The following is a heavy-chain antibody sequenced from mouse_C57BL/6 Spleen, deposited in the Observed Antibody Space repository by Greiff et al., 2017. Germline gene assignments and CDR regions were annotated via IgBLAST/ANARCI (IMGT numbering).Heavy chain of an antibody. CDR1: GYTFTSYW. CDR3: ARFLLGDAMDY. J-gene: IGHJ4*01. CDR2: IYPGSGST. Sequence: VQLQQSGAELVKPGASVKMSCKASGYTFTSYWITWVKQRPGQGLEWIGDIYPGSGSTNYNEKFKSKATLTVDTSSSTAYTQLSSLTSEDSAVYYCARFLLGDAMDYWGQGTSVTVSS. V-gene: IGHV1-55*01. D-gene: IGHD2-10*01.